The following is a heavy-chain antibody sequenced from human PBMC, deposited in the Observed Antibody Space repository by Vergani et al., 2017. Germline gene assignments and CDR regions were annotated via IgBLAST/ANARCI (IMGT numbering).Heavy chain of an antibody. J-gene: IGHJ4*02. CDR1: GYTFTGYY. D-gene: IGHD3-22*01. V-gene: IGHV1-2*02. CDR3: ARGVLSYYYDSSGYTGDY. CDR2: INPNSGGT. Sequence: QVQLVQSGAEVKKPGSSVKVSCKASGYTFTGYYMHWVRQAPGQGLEWMGWINPNSGGTNYAQKFQGRVTMTRDTSISTAYMELSRLRSDDTAVYYCARGVLSYYYDSSGYTGDYWGQGTLVTVSS.